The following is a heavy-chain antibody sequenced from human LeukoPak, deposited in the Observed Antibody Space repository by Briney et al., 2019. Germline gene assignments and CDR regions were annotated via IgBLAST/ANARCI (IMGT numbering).Heavy chain of an antibody. CDR2: IIPILGIA. Sequence: GASVKVSCKASGGTFSSYAISWVRQAPGQGLEWMGRIIPILGIANYAQEFQGRVTITADKSTSTAYMELSSLRSEDTAVYYCARAGDDSSGYYPYYFDYWGQGTLVTVYS. CDR3: ARAGDDSSGYYPYYFDY. V-gene: IGHV1-69*04. D-gene: IGHD3-22*01. J-gene: IGHJ4*02. CDR1: GGTFSSYA.